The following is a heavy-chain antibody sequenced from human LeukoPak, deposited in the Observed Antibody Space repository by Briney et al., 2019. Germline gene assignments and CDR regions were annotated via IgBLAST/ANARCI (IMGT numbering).Heavy chain of an antibody. D-gene: IGHD5-24*01. J-gene: IGHJ4*02. V-gene: IGHV3-30*02. CDR2: IRYDGSNK. CDR3: AKGSFDIQLWPQRCEH. CDR1: GFAFSTYG. Sequence: GGSLRLSCAASGFAFSTYGMHWVRQAPGKGLEWVAFIRYDGSNKYYSDFVKGRFTISRDNSKNTLYLQLTTLRPEDTAVYFCAKGSFDIQLWPQRCEHWGQGTLVTVSS.